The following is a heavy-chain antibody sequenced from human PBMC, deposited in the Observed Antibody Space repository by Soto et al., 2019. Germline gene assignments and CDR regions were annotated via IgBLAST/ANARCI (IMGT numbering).Heavy chain of an antibody. D-gene: IGHD6-19*01. Sequence: PVGSLRLSCAASGFTFSSYSMNWVRQAPGKGLEWVSYISSSSSTIYYADSVKGRFTISRDNAKNSLYLQMNSLRDEDTAVYYCARVNIAVAGPFDYWGQGTLVTVSS. CDR3: ARVNIAVAGPFDY. J-gene: IGHJ4*02. CDR2: ISSSSSTI. V-gene: IGHV3-48*02. CDR1: GFTFSSYS.